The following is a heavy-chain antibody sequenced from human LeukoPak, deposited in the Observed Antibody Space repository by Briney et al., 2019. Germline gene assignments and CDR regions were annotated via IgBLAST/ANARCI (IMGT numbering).Heavy chain of an antibody. Sequence: SETLSFTCTVSGGSVSSYYWSWIRQPAGKGLEWIGRIYTSGSTNYNPSLKSRVTMSVDTSKNQFSLKLSSVTAADTAVYYCARDYDSSGIDYWGQGTLVTVSS. CDR2: IYTSGST. CDR1: GGSVSSYY. J-gene: IGHJ4*02. D-gene: IGHD3-22*01. V-gene: IGHV4-4*07. CDR3: ARDYDSSGIDY.